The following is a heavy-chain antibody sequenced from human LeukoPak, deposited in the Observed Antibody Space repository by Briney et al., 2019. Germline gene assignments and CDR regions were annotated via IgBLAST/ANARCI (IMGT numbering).Heavy chain of an antibody. J-gene: IGHJ4*02. CDR2: INPNSGGT. CDR1: GYTLTGYY. CDR3: ARSQTGSGFLFDH. D-gene: IGHD3-10*01. V-gene: IGHV1-2*02. Sequence: ASVTVSCKASGYTLTGYYMHWVRQAPGQGLEWMGWINPNSGGTNYAQKFQGRVTMTRDTSISTAYMELSRLRSDDTAVYYCARSQTGSGFLFDHWGQGTLVTGSS.